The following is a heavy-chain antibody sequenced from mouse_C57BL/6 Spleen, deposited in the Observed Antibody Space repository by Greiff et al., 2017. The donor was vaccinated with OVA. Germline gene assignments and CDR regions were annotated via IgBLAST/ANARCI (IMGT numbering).Heavy chain of an antibody. J-gene: IGHJ2*01. CDR1: GYTFTGYW. CDR2: LLPGSGST. V-gene: IGHV1-9*01. Sequence: VKLQQSGAELMKPGASVKLSCKAPGYTFTGYWIEWVKQRPGHGLEWIGELLPGSGSTNYNEKFKGKSTFTAVPSSNKAYMQLSSLTTEHSAIYYCAREGYYLDYWGQGTTLTVSS. CDR3: AREGYYLDY.